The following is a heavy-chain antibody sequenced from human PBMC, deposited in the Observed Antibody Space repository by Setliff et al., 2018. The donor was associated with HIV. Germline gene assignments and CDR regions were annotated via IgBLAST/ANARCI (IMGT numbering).Heavy chain of an antibody. CDR2: INSNTGNP. J-gene: IGHJ6*03. CDR3: ARGLTIFGVATPGIYSFMDV. Sequence: ASVKVSCKASGYSLTSYSINWVRQAPGQGLEWMGCINSNTGNPTYAHGFTGRFVFSVDGPGNTAYLQIFSLKAEDTAVYYCARGLTIFGVATPGIYSFMDVWGKGTTVTVSS. CDR1: GYSLTSYS. V-gene: IGHV7-4-1*01. D-gene: IGHD3-3*01.